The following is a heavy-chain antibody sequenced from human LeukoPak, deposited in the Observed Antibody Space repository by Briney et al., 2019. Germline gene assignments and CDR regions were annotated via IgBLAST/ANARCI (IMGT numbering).Heavy chain of an antibody. J-gene: IGHJ4*02. CDR3: TREDYYYASGH. CDR2: ISSGGDII. Sequence: GGSLRLSCAASGFTFTDHYMSWVRQAPGKGLEWVSYISSGGDIIYYADSVKGRFTISRDNAKNSLFLQMNSLRAEDAAVYYCTREDYYYASGHWAQGTLVTVSS. V-gene: IGHV3-11*04. D-gene: IGHD3-10*01. CDR1: GFTFTDHY.